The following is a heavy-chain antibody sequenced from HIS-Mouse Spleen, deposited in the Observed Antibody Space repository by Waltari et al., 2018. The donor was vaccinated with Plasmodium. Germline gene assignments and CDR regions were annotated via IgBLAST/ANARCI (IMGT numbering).Heavy chain of an antibody. D-gene: IGHD6-13*01. J-gene: IGHJ4*02. CDR2: SKPNRAGT. Sequence: QVQLVQSGAEVKKPGASVKVSCKASGYNFTGYYMHWVRQAPGQGLEWMGWSKPNRAGTNYAQKFQGMVTMTRDTSISTAYMELSRLRSDDTAVYYCARDLAAAGHFDYWGQGTLVTVSS. V-gene: IGHV1-2*02. CDR1: GYNFTGYY. CDR3: ARDLAAAGHFDY.